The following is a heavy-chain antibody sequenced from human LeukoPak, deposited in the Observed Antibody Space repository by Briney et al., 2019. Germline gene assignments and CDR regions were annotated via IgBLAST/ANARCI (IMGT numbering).Heavy chain of an antibody. Sequence: ASVKVSCKASGYTFTAYYMHWVRQAPGQGLEWMGWINPNSGGTNYARKFQGRVTMTSDTSISIAYMELSRLRSDDTAVYYCARDPGIAETYWGQGTLVTVSS. V-gene: IGHV1-2*02. CDR3: ARDPGIAETY. D-gene: IGHD6-13*01. CDR1: GYTFTAYY. CDR2: INPNSGGT. J-gene: IGHJ4*02.